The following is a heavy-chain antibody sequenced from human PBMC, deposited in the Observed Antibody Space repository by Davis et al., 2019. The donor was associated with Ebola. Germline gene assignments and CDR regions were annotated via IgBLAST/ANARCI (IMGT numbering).Heavy chain of an antibody. Sequence: SEPLSLTCTLSGGSISSGDYYWSWIRQPPGKGLEWIGYIYYSGSTYYNPSLKSRVTISADTSKNQFSLKLSSVPAADTAVYYCARGLGSSSWYSWSWFDPWGQGTLVTVSS. CDR1: GGSISSGDYY. D-gene: IGHD6-13*01. J-gene: IGHJ5*02. V-gene: IGHV4-30-4*01. CDR2: IYYSGST. CDR3: ARGLGSSSWYSWSWFDP.